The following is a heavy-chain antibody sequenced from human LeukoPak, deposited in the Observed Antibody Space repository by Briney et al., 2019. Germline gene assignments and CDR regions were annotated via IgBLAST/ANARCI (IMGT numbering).Heavy chain of an antibody. CDR1: EYTLTNYY. D-gene: IGHD4-17*01. CDR2: INPSGGDT. V-gene: IGHV1-46*01. CDR3: ARDHYGDYYFDS. Sequence: ASVKVSCKASEYTLTNYYMHRVRQVPGQGLEWMGIINPSGGDTSHAQKFQGRVTMTWDTSTSTVYMELSSLRSEDTAVYYCARDHYGDYYFDSWGQGTLVTVSS. J-gene: IGHJ4*02.